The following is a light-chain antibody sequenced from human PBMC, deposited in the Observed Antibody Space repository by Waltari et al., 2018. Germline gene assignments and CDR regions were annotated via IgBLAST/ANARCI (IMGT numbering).Light chain of an antibody. Sequence: QSALTPPRPVSGPPGQSVTISCPGTSSAAGTYNYVSWYQQHPGKAPKFMIYDVSQRPSGVPDRFSGSKSGNTASLTISGLQAEDEADYYCCSYAGRYTWVFGGGTKVTVL. V-gene: IGLV2-11*01. CDR2: DVS. CDR1: SSAAGTYNY. CDR3: CSYAGRYTWV. J-gene: IGLJ3*02.